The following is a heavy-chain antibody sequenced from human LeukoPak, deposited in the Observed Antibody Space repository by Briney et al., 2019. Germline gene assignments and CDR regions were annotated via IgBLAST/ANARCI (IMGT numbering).Heavy chain of an antibody. J-gene: IGHJ3*01. V-gene: IGHV3-11*01. CDR2: ITSSGSTM. CDR3: ARGRYYYDSSGVDAFSV. CDR1: GFIFSDYY. Sequence: KPGGSLRLSCAASGFIFSDYYMAWIRQAPGKGLEWVSCITSSGSTMYYADSVKGRFTISRDNAKESLYMQMNSLRAEDTAVYFCARGRYYYDSSGVDAFSVWGQGTMVTVFS. D-gene: IGHD3-22*01.